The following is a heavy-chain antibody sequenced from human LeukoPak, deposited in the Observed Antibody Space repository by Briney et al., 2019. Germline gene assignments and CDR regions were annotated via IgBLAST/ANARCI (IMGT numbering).Heavy chain of an antibody. Sequence: GGSLRLSCAASGFTFSTYGMNWVRQAPGKGLEWVSYISGSSSTIYYADSVKGRFTISRDNAKNSLYLQMNSLRAEDTAVYYCARVGGHWGQGTLVTVSS. V-gene: IGHV3-48*01. J-gene: IGHJ4*02. CDR3: ARVGGH. CDR2: ISGSSSTI. D-gene: IGHD3-10*01. CDR1: GFTFSTYG.